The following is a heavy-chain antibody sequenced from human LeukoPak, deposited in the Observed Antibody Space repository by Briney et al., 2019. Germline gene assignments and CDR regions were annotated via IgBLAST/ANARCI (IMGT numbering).Heavy chain of an antibody. CDR1: GGSISSSSYY. V-gene: IGHV4-39*07. Sequence: SEALSLTCTVSGGSISSSSYYWGWLRQPPGQGLEWIGTIYYSGSTNYNPSLKSRVTMSVDTSKNQFSLKLSSVTAADTAVYYCARESSYGYSIDYWGQGTLVTVSS. D-gene: IGHD5-18*01. CDR3: ARESSYGYSIDY. CDR2: IYYSGST. J-gene: IGHJ4*02.